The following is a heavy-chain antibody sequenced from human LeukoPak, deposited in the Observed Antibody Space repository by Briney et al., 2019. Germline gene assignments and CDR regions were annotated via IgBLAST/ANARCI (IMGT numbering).Heavy chain of an antibody. CDR2: ISYDGSNK. Sequence: GGSLRLSCAASGFTFSSYAMHWVRQAPGKGQEWVAVISYDGSNKYYADSVKGRFTISRDNSKNTLYLQMNSLRAEDTAVYYCARGFLEWLLYFDYWGQGTLVTVSS. CDR3: ARGFLEWLLYFDY. V-gene: IGHV3-30-3*01. CDR1: GFTFSSYA. J-gene: IGHJ4*02. D-gene: IGHD3-3*01.